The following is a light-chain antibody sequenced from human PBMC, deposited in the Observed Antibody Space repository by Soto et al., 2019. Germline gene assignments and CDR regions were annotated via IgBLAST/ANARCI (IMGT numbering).Light chain of an antibody. CDR3: HQYRSSPPIT. CDR2: AAS. CDR1: HTLNTNY. J-gene: IGKJ5*01. Sequence: RASHTLNTNYFSCCHQKPPQAPTLLIYAASSSATAIPHSFIGSASATDFTLPIIRLLPQDFSVYFCHQYRSSPPITFGQGTRLEI. V-gene: IGKV3-20*01.